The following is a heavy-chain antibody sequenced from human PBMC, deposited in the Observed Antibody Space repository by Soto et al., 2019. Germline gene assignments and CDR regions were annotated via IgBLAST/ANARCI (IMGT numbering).Heavy chain of an antibody. CDR1: GFTFSSYG. CDR3: ARETYSGSYSGNWFDP. D-gene: IGHD1-26*01. Sequence: QVQLVESGGGVVQPGRSLRLSCAASGFTFSSYGMHWVRQAPGKGLEWVAVISDDGGNKYYADSVKGRFTISRDNSKNTLYLQMNSLRAEDTAVYYCARETYSGSYSGNWFDPWGQGTLVTVSS. J-gene: IGHJ5*02. CDR2: ISDDGGNK. V-gene: IGHV3-30*03.